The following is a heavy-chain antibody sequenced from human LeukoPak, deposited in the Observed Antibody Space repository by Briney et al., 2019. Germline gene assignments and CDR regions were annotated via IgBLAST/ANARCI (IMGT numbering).Heavy chain of an antibody. CDR1: GYTFTSYA. Sequence: ASVKVSCKASGYTFTSYAMHWVRQAPGQRLEWMGWINAGNGNTKYSQEFQGRVTITRDTSASTTYMEMSSLTSEDMAVYYCARGPYNWNAVYFDYWGQGILVTVSS. V-gene: IGHV1-3*03. CDR3: ARGPYNWNAVYFDY. CDR2: INAGNGNT. D-gene: IGHD1-1*01. J-gene: IGHJ4*02.